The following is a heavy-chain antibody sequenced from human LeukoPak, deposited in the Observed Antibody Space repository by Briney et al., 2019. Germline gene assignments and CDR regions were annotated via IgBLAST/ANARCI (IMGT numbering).Heavy chain of an antibody. J-gene: IGHJ4*02. V-gene: IGHV3-11*01. CDR3: ARYQGSVTVVTPSPLDY. D-gene: IGHD4-23*01. CDR1: GFTFSDYY. Sequence: GGSLRLSCAASGFTFSDYYMSWIRQAPGKGLEWVSYISSRVSTIYYADSVKGRFTISRDNAKTSLYLKMNSLRAEDTAVYYCARYQGSVTVVTPSPLDYWGQGTLVTVSS. CDR2: ISSRVSTI.